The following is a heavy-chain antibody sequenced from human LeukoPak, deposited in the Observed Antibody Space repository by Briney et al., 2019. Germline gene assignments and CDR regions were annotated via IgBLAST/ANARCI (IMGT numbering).Heavy chain of an antibody. D-gene: IGHD6-13*01. CDR2: INQDGTEK. Sequence: GGSLRLSCAASGFTFSSYWMSWVRQAPGEGLEWVAKINQDGTEKAYVDSVRGRFIISRDNAKNSLFLQMNSLRAEDTAVYYCARGPLIAAAGTWWGQGTLVTVSS. J-gene: IGHJ4*02. CDR3: ARGPLIAAAGTW. CDR1: GFTFSSYW. V-gene: IGHV3-7*03.